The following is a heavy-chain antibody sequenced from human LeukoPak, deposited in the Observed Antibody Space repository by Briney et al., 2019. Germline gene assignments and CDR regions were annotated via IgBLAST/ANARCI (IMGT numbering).Heavy chain of an antibody. CDR2: ISSGSSYI. Sequence: PGGSLRLSCAASGFTFSSYSMNCVRQAPGEGLEWVSSISSGSSYIYYADSVKGRFTISRDNAKNSLYLHMNSLRAEDTAVYYCARGSGSSSQQTRDYWGQGTLVTVSS. D-gene: IGHD6-13*01. J-gene: IGHJ4*02. CDR3: ARGSGSSSQQTRDY. V-gene: IGHV3-21*01. CDR1: GFTFSSYS.